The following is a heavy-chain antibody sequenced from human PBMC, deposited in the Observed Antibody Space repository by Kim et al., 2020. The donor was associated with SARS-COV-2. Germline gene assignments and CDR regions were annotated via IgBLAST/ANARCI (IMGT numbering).Heavy chain of an antibody. J-gene: IGHJ5*02. V-gene: IGHV4-30-2*01. D-gene: IGHD6-13*01. CDR3: ARMRQQLVPGIFDP. Sequence: YNPSLESRVTISVDTSKNQFSLRLKSGTAADTAVYFCARMRQQLVPGIFDPWGQGTLVTVSS.